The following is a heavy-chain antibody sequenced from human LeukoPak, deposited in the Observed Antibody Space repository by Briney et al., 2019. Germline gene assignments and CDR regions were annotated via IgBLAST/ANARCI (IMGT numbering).Heavy chain of an antibody. CDR1: GFTFSSYG. D-gene: IGHD3-22*01. CDR2: IRFDGSNK. Sequence: PGGSLRLSCAASGFTFSSYGMHWVRQAPGKGLEWGTFIRFDGSNKYYADSVKGRFTISRDNSKNTLYLQMNSLRAEDTAVYYCAKDRSVNYYDSRTFDYWGQGTLVTVSS. V-gene: IGHV3-30*02. CDR3: AKDRSVNYYDSRTFDY. J-gene: IGHJ4*02.